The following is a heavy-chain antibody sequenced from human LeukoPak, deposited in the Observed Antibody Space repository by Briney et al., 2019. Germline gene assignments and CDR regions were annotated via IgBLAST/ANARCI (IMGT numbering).Heavy chain of an antibody. J-gene: IGHJ4*02. D-gene: IGHD2-2*02. CDR3: ARGTHIVVVPAAIDYFDY. Sequence: ASVKVSCKASGYTFTGYYMHWVRQAPGQGLEWMGWINPNSGGTNYAQKFQGRVTMTRDTSISTAYMELSRLRSDDTAVYYCARGTHIVVVPAAIDYFDYWGQGTLVTVSS. V-gene: IGHV1-2*02. CDR2: INPNSGGT. CDR1: GYTFTGYY.